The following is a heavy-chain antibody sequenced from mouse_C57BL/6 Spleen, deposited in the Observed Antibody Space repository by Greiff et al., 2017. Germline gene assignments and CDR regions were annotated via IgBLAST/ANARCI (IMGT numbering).Heavy chain of an antibody. CDR3: ARDRQHGYFDD. V-gene: IGHV5-4*01. J-gene: IGHJ2*01. CDR1: GFTFSSYA. Sequence: EVQVVESGGGLVKPGGSLKLSCAASGFTFSSYAMSWVRQTPEKRLEWVATISDGGSYTYYPDNVKGRFTISRDNAENNLYLQMSHLKSEDTAMYNGARDRQHGYFDDWGQGATLTVSS. CDR2: ISDGGSYT. D-gene: IGHD6-1*01.